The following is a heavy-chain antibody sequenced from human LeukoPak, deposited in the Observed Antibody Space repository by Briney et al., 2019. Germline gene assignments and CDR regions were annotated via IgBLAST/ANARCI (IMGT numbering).Heavy chain of an antibody. V-gene: IGHV3-74*01. CDR1: GFTFSTYW. J-gene: IGHJ4*02. CDR3: ARDPSAVAGNFDY. CDR2: IESDGSST. Sequence: GGSLRLSCAASGFTFSTYWMDWVRQAPGKGLVWVSRIESDGSSTSYADSVKGRFTISRDNAKNTLYLQMNSLRAEDTAVYYCARDPSAVAGNFDYWGQGTLVTVSS. D-gene: IGHD6-19*01.